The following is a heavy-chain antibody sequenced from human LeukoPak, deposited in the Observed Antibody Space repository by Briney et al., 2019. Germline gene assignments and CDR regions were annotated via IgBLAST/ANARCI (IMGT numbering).Heavy chain of an antibody. D-gene: IGHD3-16*01. CDR2: INPSGSVR. Sequence: GGSLRLSCTASGFTFGEYAMSWFRQAPGKGLEWVASINPSGSVRYYVNSVKGRFTISRDNAKNSLYLQMSNLRAEDTAVYFCARGGGLDVWGQGATVTVSS. V-gene: IGHV3-7*03. CDR3: ARGGGLDV. J-gene: IGHJ6*02. CDR1: GFTFGEYA.